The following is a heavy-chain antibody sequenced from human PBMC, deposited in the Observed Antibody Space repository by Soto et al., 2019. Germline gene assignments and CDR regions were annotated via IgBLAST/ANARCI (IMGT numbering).Heavy chain of an antibody. J-gene: IGHJ6*02. Sequence: PGESLKISCKGSGYSFTSYWTGWVRQMPGKGLEWMGIIYPGDSDTRYSPSFQGQVTISADKSISTAYLQWSSLKASDTAMYYCASTIIAAAGTPDHYYYYYGMDVWGQGTTVTVSS. D-gene: IGHD6-13*01. CDR1: GYSFTSYW. CDR2: IYPGDSDT. CDR3: ASTIIAAAGTPDHYYYYYGMDV. V-gene: IGHV5-51*01.